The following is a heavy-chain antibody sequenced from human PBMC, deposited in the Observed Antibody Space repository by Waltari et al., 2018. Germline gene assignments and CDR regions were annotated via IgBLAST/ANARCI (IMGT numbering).Heavy chain of an antibody. V-gene: IGHV3-74*01. D-gene: IGHD6-19*01. CDR2: MNSDGSST. Sequence: EVQLVESGGGLVQPGGSLSLSCAASGFPFSNYWMHWVRQAPGKGLVWVSRMNSDGSSTSYADSVKGRFTISRDNAKNTLYLQMNSLRAEDTAVYYCARGRIAVAGFDYWGQGTLVTVSS. J-gene: IGHJ4*02. CDR1: GFPFSNYW. CDR3: ARGRIAVAGFDY.